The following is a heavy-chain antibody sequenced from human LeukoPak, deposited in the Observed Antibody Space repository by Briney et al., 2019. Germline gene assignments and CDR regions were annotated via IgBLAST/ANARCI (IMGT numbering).Heavy chain of an antibody. Sequence: GGSLRLSCAASGFTFSSYWMSWVGQAPGKGLEWVGNIKQDGGEKYYVGSVRGRFTVSRDNAKNSLYLQMNSLRAEDTAVYYCAREWNYYGSGIMDVWGKGTTVTVSS. D-gene: IGHD3-10*01. J-gene: IGHJ6*04. CDR2: IKQDGGEK. CDR1: GFTFSSYW. CDR3: AREWNYYGSGIMDV. V-gene: IGHV3-7*01.